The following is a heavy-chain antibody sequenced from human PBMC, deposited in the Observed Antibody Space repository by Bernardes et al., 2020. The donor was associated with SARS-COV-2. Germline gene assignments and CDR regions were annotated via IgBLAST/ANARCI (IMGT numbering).Heavy chain of an antibody. J-gene: IGHJ4*02. V-gene: IGHV4-38-2*01. D-gene: IGHD3-3*01. CDR1: GYSISSGYY. Sequence: SETLSLTCAVSGYSISSGYYWGWIRQPPGKGLEWIGSIYHSGSTDYNPSLKSRVTISVDTSKNQFSLKLSSVTAADTAVYYCAGGDMGFLEWLCYFDYWGQGTLVTVSS. CDR2: IYHSGST. CDR3: AGGDMGFLEWLCYFDY.